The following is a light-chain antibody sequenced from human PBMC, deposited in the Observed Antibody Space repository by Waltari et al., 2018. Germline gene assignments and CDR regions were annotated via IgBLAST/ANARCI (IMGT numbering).Light chain of an antibody. CDR3: QQSYSTPPFS. J-gene: IGKJ3*01. V-gene: IGKV1-39*01. Sequence: QMTQSPSSLSASVGDRVPITCRASQSIADYLNWYQQKPGKAPKLLIYAASNLHGGVPPRFSGSGSGTDFTLTINTLQPEDFATYYCQQSYSTPPFSFGPGTKVDIK. CDR2: AAS. CDR1: QSIADY.